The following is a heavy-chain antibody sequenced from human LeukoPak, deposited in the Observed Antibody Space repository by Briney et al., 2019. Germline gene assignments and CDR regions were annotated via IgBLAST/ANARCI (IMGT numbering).Heavy chain of an antibody. CDR1: GGSISSGSYY. J-gene: IGHJ6*03. CDR2: IYTSGST. D-gene: IGHD3-10*01. V-gene: IGHV4-61*02. CDR3: ARAPYGVDYYYYMDV. Sequence: PSETLSLTCTVSGGSISSGSYYWSWIRQPAGKGLEWIGRIYTSGSTNYNPSLKSRVTISVDTSKNQFSLKLSSVTAADTAVYYCARAPYGVDYYYYMDVWGKGTTVTISS.